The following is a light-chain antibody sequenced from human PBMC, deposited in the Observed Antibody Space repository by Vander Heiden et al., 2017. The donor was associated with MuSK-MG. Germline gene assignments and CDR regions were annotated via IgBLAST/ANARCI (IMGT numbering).Light chain of an antibody. J-gene: IGKJ2*01. V-gene: IGKV4-1*01. Sequence: DIVMTQSPDSLSVSLVEGSTINCKSSQRVVYSSNNKNYLSWYQQTPGQPPKLLIYWASTRESGVPDRFSGSGSGTDFTLTISILHAEDVAVYYCQQYYTTPYTFGQGTKLEIK. CDR1: QRVVYSSNNKNY. CDR2: WAS. CDR3: QQYYTTPYT.